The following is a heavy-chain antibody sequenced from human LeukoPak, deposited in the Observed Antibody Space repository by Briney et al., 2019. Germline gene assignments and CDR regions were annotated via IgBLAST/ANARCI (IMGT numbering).Heavy chain of an antibody. CDR2: IYSGGST. CDR1: GFTVSSTY. D-gene: IGHD3-22*01. V-gene: IGHV3-53*01. J-gene: IGHJ3*02. Sequence: PGGSLRLSCAASGFTVSSTYVSWVRQAPGKGLEWVSVIYSGGSTYYADSLKGRFTISRDNSKNTLYLQMNSLRAEDTAVYYCATRRHFYDSSGYYPDAFDIWGQGTMVTVSS. CDR3: ATRRHFYDSSGYYPDAFDI.